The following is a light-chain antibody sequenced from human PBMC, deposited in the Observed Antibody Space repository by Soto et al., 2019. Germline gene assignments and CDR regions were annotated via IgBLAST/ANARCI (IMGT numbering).Light chain of an antibody. J-gene: IGKJ2*01. CDR3: QQSYSTPYS. V-gene: IGKV1-39*01. CDR2: LTS. Sequence: DIQMTQSPSSLSASVGDRVIITCRASRSIGNYLHWYQQKPESAPQLLIFLTSSLQSGAPSRFSGSGSVTDFTLTISSLQPDDFATYYCQQSYSTPYSFGQGTKLEIK. CDR1: RSIGNY.